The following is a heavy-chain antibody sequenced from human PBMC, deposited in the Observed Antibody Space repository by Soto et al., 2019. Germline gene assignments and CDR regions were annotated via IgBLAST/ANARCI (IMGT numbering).Heavy chain of an antibody. J-gene: IGHJ4*02. CDR1: GNTFTSYD. D-gene: IGHD3-10*01. CDR3: ARGRASGSYDILDY. V-gene: IGHV1-8*01. Sequence: DSVKVSCKSSGNTFTSYDINWVRQATGHGLEWMGWINPNSGNIGYAQKFQGRVTMTRDTAIRTAYMEVSRLRSDDTAVYYCARGRASGSYDILDYWSQGTWVTV. CDR2: INPNSGNI.